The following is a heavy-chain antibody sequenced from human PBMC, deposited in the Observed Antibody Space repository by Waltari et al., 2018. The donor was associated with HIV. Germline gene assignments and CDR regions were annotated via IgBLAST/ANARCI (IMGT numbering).Heavy chain of an antibody. CDR3: ARDPFVGMTVAYYFDF. CDR1: GFTFSRSG. J-gene: IGHJ4*02. CDR2: ISSSGSTI. D-gene: IGHD2-15*01. V-gene: IGHV3-48*01. Sequence: EVQVVESGGGLVQPGGSLRLSCAASGFTFSRSGMNWVRQAPEKGLQWLSYISSSGSTIYADSVKGRFTISRDNVKNSLYLQMNSLTADDTAAYYCARDPFVGMTVAYYFDFWGQGTLVTVSS.